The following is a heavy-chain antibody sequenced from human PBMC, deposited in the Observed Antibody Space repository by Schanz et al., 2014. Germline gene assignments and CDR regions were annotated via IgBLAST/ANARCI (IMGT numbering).Heavy chain of an antibody. CDR1: GFTFTNLG. V-gene: IGHV3-33*01. CDR2: IWYDGSNE. J-gene: IGHJ6*03. Sequence: QVQLVESGGGVVQPGGSLRLSCAASGFTFTNLGMHWVRRAPGKGLEWVALIWYDGSNEYYADSVKGRFTISRDNPKKTLYLQMNSLRAEDTAVYYCARDHQWLARYYMDVWGKGTTVTVSS. CDR3: ARDHQWLARYYMDV. D-gene: IGHD6-19*01.